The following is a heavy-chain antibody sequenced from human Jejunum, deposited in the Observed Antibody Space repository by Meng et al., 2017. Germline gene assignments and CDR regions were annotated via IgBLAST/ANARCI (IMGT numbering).Heavy chain of an antibody. V-gene: IGHV3-15*01. Sequence: GESLKISCAASGFIFSDVWMNWVRQVPGKGLEWVGRVKTRREGGRTDDAAPARGRFSISRDDSKNTLYLQMNNLRSEDTAVYYCTSRLVTTTDNWGQGSLVTVSS. CDR2: VKTRREGGRT. CDR3: TSRLVTTTDN. J-gene: IGHJ4*02. CDR1: GFIFSDVW. D-gene: IGHD4-11*01.